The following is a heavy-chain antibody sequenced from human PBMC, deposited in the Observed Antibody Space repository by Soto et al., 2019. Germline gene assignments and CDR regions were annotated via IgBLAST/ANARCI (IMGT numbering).Heavy chain of an antibody. J-gene: IGHJ3*02. CDR1: GYTFTSYG. CDR2: ISAYNGKT. D-gene: IGHD5-18*01. CDR3: ERDPRYSYVLNDALDI. V-gene: IGHV1-18*01. Sequence: QVQLVQSGAEVKKPGASVKVSCKASGYTFTSYGISWVRQAPGQGREWMGWISAYNGKTNYAQKVQGRVTITTDTAATTAYLELRSLRSDDTVVYYCERDPRYSYVLNDALDIWGQGTMVTVSS.